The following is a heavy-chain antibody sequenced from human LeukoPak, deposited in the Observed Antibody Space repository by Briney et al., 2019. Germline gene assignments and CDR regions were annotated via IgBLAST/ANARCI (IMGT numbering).Heavy chain of an antibody. CDR3: TRDYGARDD. V-gene: IGHV3-21*01. D-gene: IGHD4-17*01. CDR1: GFIFSTYS. J-gene: IGHJ4*02. CDR2: ISSSGSYI. Sequence: PGGSLRLSCAASGFIFSTYSMSWVRQAPGKGLEWVSSISSSGSYIHYADSVKGRFTVSRDNDNDTLYLHMTGLSAEDSATYYCTRDYGARDDWGQGTLVTVSS.